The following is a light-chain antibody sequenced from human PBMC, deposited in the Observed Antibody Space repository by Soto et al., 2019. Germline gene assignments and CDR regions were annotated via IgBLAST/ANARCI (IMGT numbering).Light chain of an antibody. J-gene: IGKJ1*01. CDR1: QTIRNW. Sequence: DIEMTQSPSTLSASVGDRVTITCRASQTIRNWLVWYQQRPGKAPKVLIYDASTLESGVPARFSGSGSETEFTLTISSLQPEDSATYYCQHYNSDPWTFGQGTKVEIK. V-gene: IGKV1-5*01. CDR2: DAS. CDR3: QHYNSDPWT.